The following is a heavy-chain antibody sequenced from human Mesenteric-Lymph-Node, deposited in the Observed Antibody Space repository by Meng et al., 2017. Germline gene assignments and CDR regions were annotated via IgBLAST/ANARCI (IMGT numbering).Heavy chain of an antibody. Sequence: GESLKISCAASGFFFSDYYMSWIRQAPGKGLEWISYIRSSVSTIYYADSVKGRFTISKDNAKKSLYLQMNSLRAEDTAVYYCAREGPFDAFDIWGQGTMVIVSS. J-gene: IGHJ3*02. CDR1: GFFFSDYY. CDR3: AREGPFDAFDI. CDR2: IRSSVSTI. V-gene: IGHV3-11*01.